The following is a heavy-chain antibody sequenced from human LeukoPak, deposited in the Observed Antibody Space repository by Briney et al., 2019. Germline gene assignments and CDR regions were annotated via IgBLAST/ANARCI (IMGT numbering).Heavy chain of an antibody. CDR1: GFTFSSYG. V-gene: IGHV3-23*01. Sequence: GGTLRLSCAASGFTFSSYGMSWVRQAPGKGLEWVSAIETGGASTFYADSVKGRFTISRDNSKDTLYLQMNSLRAEDTALYYCARSDNCDYWGQGTLVTVSS. CDR3: ARSDNCDY. CDR2: IETGGAST. J-gene: IGHJ4*02.